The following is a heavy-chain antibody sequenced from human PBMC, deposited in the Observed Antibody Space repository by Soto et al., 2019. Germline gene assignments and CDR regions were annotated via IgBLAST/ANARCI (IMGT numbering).Heavy chain of an antibody. J-gene: IGHJ3*02. CDR3: ARALPFGDLFLFFDI. V-gene: IGHV1-69*01. CDR1: GGTFSKYA. Sequence: QVQLVQSGAEVKKPGSSVKVSCKASGGTFSKYAITWVRQAPGQGLEWMGGIIPIYGTTNFAQKFQGRVTISADESTSTAYMELSSLRSDDTAVYYCARALPFGDLFLFFDIWGQGTMVTVSS. CDR2: IIPIYGTT. D-gene: IGHD2-21*01.